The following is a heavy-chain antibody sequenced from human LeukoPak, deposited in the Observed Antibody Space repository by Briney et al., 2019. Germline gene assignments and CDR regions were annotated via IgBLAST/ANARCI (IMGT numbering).Heavy chain of an antibody. CDR1: GYTFTGYY. CDR2: INPNSGGT. J-gene: IGHJ3*02. V-gene: IGHV1-2*02. CDR3: AREDRPSSWYPNAFDI. Sequence: ASVKVSCKASGYTFTGYYMHWVRQAPGQGLEWMGWINPNSGGTNYAQKFQGRVTMTRDTSISTAYMELSRLRSDDTAVYYCAREDRPSSWYPNAFDIWGQGTMVTVSS. D-gene: IGHD6-13*01.